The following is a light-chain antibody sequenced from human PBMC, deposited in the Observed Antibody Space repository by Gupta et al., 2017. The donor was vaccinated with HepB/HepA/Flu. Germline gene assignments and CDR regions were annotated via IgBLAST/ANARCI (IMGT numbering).Light chain of an antibody. CDR3: GTWDSSLSAGV. V-gene: IGLV1-51*02. J-gene: IGLJ3*02. CDR2: ENN. CDR1: SSNIGNNY. Sequence: HSVLTQPPSVSAAPGQKVTNSCSGSSSNIGNNYVSWYQQLPGTAPKLLIYENNKRPSGIPDRFSGSKSGTSATLGITGLQTGDEADYYCGTWDSSLSAGVFGGGTKLTLL.